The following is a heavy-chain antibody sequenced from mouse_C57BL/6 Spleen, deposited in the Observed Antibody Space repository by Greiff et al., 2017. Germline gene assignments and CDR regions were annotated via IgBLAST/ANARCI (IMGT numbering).Heavy chain of an antibody. J-gene: IGHJ4*01. V-gene: IGHV1-62-2*01. Sequence: QVQLKASGAELVKPGASVKLSCKASGYTFTEYTIPWVQQRSGQGLEWIGWFYPGSGSIKYNENFKDKATLTADTSSSTFYMELIRLTSEDSAVYFCARHEWSSGPYAMDYWGQGTSVTVSS. CDR3: ARHEWSSGPYAMDY. D-gene: IGHD3-2*02. CDR1: GYTFTEYT. CDR2: FYPGSGSI.